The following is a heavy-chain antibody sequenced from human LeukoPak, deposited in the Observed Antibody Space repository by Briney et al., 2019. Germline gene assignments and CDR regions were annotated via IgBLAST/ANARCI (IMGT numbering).Heavy chain of an antibody. V-gene: IGHV1-46*01. CDR2: IRPSGST. D-gene: IGHD5-18*01. CDR3: AREGPETYNFDF. Sequence: ASVKVSCKASGYTFTSYYIHWVQQAPGQGLEYMGIIRPSGSTAYAQKFQGRVAMTRDTSTSAVYMELSSLRSEDTAVYYCAREGPETYNFDFWGQGTQVTVSS. CDR1: GYTFTSYY. J-gene: IGHJ4*02.